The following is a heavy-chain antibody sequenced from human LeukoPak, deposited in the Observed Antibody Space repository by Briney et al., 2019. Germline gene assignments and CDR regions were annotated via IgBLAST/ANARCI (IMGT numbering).Heavy chain of an antibody. D-gene: IGHD2-2*01. CDR2: INSNGSSK. CDR3: ARRVVPAANGYYFDY. CDR1: GFTFSSYW. V-gene: IGHV3-74*01. J-gene: IGHJ4*02. Sequence: GGSLRLSCAASGFTFSSYWMHWVPQAPGKGLVCVSRINSNGSSKSYAGSVKGRFTISRKNAKNTLYLQMNSLRAEDTAVYYCARRVVPAANGYYFDYWGQGTLVTVSS.